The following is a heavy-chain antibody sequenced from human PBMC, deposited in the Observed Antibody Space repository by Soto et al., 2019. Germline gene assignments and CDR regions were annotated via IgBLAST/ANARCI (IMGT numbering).Heavy chain of an antibody. J-gene: IGHJ3*02. V-gene: IGHV5-10-1*01. CDR1: GYSFTSYW. Sequence: PGEALKISCKGSGYSFTSYWISWVRQMPGTGPEWMGRIDPSDSYTNYSPSFQGHVTISADKSISTAYLQRSSLKAADTAVYYCASLRFLEWPDAFDIWGQGTMVTVSS. CDR3: ASLRFLEWPDAFDI. D-gene: IGHD3-3*01. CDR2: IDPSDSYT.